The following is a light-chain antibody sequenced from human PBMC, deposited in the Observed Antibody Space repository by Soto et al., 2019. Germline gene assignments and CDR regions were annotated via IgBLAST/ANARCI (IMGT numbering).Light chain of an antibody. J-gene: IGKJ1*01. CDR3: QQYNKWPLT. Sequence: EIVMTQSPATLSVSPGERATLSCRASQSVSIDSAWYQQTPGQAPRLLIYGASTRATGIPVRFSGSASGTEFTLTISSLQSEDFTVYYCQQYNKWPLTFGQGTKVDIK. V-gene: IGKV3-15*01. CDR1: QSVSID. CDR2: GAS.